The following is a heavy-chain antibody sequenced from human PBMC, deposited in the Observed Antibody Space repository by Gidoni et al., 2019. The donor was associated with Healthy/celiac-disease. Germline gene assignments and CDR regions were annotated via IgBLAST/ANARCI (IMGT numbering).Heavy chain of an antibody. V-gene: IGHV3-30-3*01. D-gene: IGHD2-2*01. CDR2: ISYDGSNK. CDR1: GFTFSSYA. J-gene: IGHJ4*02. Sequence: QVQLVESGGGVVQPGRSLRLSCAASGFTFSSYAMHWVRQAPGKGLEWVAVISYDGSNKYYADSVKGRFTISRDNSKNTLYLQMNSLRAEDTAVYYCARSIVVVPAAPVDYWGQGTLVTVSS. CDR3: ARSIVVVPAAPVDY.